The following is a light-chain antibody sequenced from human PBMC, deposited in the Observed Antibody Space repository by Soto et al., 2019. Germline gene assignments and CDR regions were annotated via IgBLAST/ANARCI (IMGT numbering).Light chain of an antibody. Sequence: DIQMTQSPSSLSASVGDRVTITCRASQNITNFLNWYQQKPGTAPKFLIYAASSLQIGVPSRFGGSGSGTDFTLTISSLQPEDFATYYCQKSYSTPLTFGGGTTVE. CDR3: QKSYSTPLT. V-gene: IGKV1-39*01. CDR1: QNITNF. CDR2: AAS. J-gene: IGKJ4*01.